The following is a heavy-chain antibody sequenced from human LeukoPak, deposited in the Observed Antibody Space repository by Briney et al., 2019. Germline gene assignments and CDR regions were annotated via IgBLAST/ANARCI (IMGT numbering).Heavy chain of an antibody. CDR2: ISYDGSNK. D-gene: IGHD6-13*01. Sequence: GGSLRLSCAASGFTFRNYGMHWVRQAPGKGLDWVAVISYDGSNKYYADSVKGRFTISRDNSKNTLYLQMNSLRAEDTAVYYCARPRGAAAGTFGFDPWGQGTLVAVSS. V-gene: IGHV3-30*03. J-gene: IGHJ5*02. CDR1: GFTFRNYG. CDR3: ARPRGAAAGTFGFDP.